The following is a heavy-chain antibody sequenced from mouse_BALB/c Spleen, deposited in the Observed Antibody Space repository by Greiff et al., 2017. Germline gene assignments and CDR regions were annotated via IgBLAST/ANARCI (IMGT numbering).Heavy chain of an antibody. V-gene: IGHV5-4*02. Sequence: EVKVVESGGGLVKPGGSLKLSCAASGFTFSDYYMYWVRQTPEKRLEWVATISDGGSYTYYPDSVKGRFTISRDNAKNNLYLQMSSLKSEDTAMYYCAREYGNYFDYWGQGTTLTVSS. J-gene: IGHJ2*01. CDR1: GFTFSDYY. CDR2: ISDGGSYT. D-gene: IGHD2-1*01. CDR3: AREYGNYFDY.